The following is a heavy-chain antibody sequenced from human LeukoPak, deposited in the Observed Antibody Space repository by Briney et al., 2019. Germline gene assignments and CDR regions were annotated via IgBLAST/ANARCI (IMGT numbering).Heavy chain of an antibody. CDR3: AKDRRYYDSSGYPDFDY. Sequence: PGGSLRLSCAASGFTFSSYAMSWVRQAPGKGLECVLAISGSGGSTYYADSVKGRFTISRDNSKNTLYLQMNSLRAEDTAVCYCAKDRRYYDSSGYPDFDYWGQGTLVTVSS. CDR1: GFTFSSYA. CDR2: ISGSGGST. D-gene: IGHD3-22*01. J-gene: IGHJ4*02. V-gene: IGHV3-23*01.